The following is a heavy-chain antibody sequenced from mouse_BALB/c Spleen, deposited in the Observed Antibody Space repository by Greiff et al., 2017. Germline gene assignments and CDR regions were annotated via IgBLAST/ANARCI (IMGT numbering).Heavy chain of an antibody. V-gene: IGHV5-12-2*01. Sequence: EVKLVESGGGLVQPGGSLKLSCAASGFTFSSYTMSWVRQTPEKRLEWVAYISNGGGSTYYPDTVKGRFTISRDNAKNTLYLQMSSLKSEDTAMYYCARQGSGPAWFAYWGQGTLVTVSA. D-gene: IGHD3-1*01. CDR1: GFTFSSYT. CDR2: ISNGGGST. CDR3: ARQGSGPAWFAY. J-gene: IGHJ3*01.